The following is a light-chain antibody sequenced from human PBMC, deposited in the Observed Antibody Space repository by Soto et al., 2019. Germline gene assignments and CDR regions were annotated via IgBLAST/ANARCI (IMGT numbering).Light chain of an antibody. Sequence: DIQMTQSPSTLSASVEDRVTITCRASQSIGDLLAWYQQKPGEAPKVLIYKASYLESGVPSRFSGSGSGTEFTLTISSLQPEDLATYYGQHYSAFSVTFGQGTKVEIK. V-gene: IGKV1-5*03. CDR1: QSIGDL. J-gene: IGKJ1*01. CDR2: KAS. CDR3: QHYSAFSVT.